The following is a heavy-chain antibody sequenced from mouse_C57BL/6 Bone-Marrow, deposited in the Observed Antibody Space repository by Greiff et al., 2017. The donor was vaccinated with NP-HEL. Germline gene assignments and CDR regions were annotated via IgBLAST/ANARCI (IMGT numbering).Heavy chain of an antibody. V-gene: IGHV1-72*01. CDR3: ARYYYGSRGWYFDV. D-gene: IGHD1-1*01. CDR1: GYTFTSYW. CDR2: IDPNSGGT. J-gene: IGHJ1*03. Sequence: QVQLQQPGADLVKPGASVKLSCKASGYTFTSYWMHWVKQRPGRGLEWIGRIDPNSGGTKFNEKFKTKATLTVDKPSSTAYMQLSSLTSKDSAVYYWARYYYGSRGWYFDVWGTGTTVTVSA.